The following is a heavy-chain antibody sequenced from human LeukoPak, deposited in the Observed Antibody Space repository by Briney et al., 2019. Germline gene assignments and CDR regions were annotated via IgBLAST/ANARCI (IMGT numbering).Heavy chain of an antibody. CDR3: ARVRIAVAGKREYNWFDP. V-gene: IGHV1-8*03. Sequence: ASVKVSCKASGYTFTSYDINWVRQATGQGLEWMGWMNPNSGNTGYAQKFQGRVTITRNTSISTAYMELSSLRSEDTAVYYCARVRIAVAGKREYNWFDPWGQGTLVTVSS. CDR2: MNPNSGNT. CDR1: GYTFTSYD. J-gene: IGHJ5*02. D-gene: IGHD6-19*01.